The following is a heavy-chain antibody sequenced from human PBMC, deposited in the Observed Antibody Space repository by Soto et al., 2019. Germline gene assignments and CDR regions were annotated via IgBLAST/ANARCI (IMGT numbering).Heavy chain of an antibody. CDR2: IYYSGRT. V-gene: IGHV4-31*03. D-gene: IGHD6-6*01. Sequence: QVQLQESGPGLVKPSQTLSLTCTVSGGSISSGGYYWSWIRQHPGKGLEWIGYIYYSGRTYYNPSLKSRVTRAVDPSKNQSSLKLSSVTAAATAVYYCARVIAARPYEAGAFDIWGQGTMVTVSS. CDR3: ARVIAARPYEAGAFDI. CDR1: GGSISSGGYY. J-gene: IGHJ3*02.